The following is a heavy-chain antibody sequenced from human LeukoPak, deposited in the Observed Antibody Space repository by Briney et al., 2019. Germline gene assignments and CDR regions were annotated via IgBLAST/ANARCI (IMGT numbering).Heavy chain of an antibody. CDR3: ARDEGRYFDWLIAAGGMDV. J-gene: IGHJ6*04. CDR1: GFTFSSYW. D-gene: IGHD3-9*01. V-gene: IGHV3-7*03. CDR2: IKQDGSEK. Sequence: GGSLRLSCAASGFTFSSYWMSWVRQAPGKGLEWVANIKQDGSEKYYVDSVKGRFTISRDNAKNSLYLQMNSLRAEDTAVYYCARDEGRYFDWLIAAGGMDVWGKGTTVTVSS.